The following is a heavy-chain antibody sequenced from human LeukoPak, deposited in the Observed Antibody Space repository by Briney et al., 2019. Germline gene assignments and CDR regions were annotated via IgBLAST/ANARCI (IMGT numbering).Heavy chain of an antibody. CDR3: ARAKQGDCSSTSCYFGYYYYYMDV. D-gene: IGHD2-2*01. CDR1: GGSINNYY. CDR2: IYYSGSSGST. V-gene: IGHV4-59*01. Sequence: PSETLSLTCTVSGGSINNYYWSWIRQPPGKGLEWIGYIYYSGSSGSTNYNPSLKSRVTISVDTSKNQFSLKLNSVTAADTAVYYCARAKQGDCSSTSCYFGYYYYYMDVWGKGTTVTVSS. J-gene: IGHJ6*03.